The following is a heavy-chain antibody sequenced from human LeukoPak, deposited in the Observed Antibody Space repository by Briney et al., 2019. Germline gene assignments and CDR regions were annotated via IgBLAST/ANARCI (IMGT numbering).Heavy chain of an antibody. J-gene: IGHJ4*02. Sequence: GGSLRLSCAASGFTFSSYGMHWVRQAPGKGLEWVAVISYDGSNKYYADSVKGRFTISRDNSKNTLYLQMNSLRAEDTAVYYCAKDAPSAMVRGALDYWGQGTLVTVSS. V-gene: IGHV3-30*18. D-gene: IGHD3-10*01. CDR2: ISYDGSNK. CDR1: GFTFSSYG. CDR3: AKDAPSAMVRGALDY.